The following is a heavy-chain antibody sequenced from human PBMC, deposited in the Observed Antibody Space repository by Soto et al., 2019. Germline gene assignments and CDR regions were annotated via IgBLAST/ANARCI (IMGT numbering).Heavy chain of an antibody. CDR2: IYYSGST. CDR1: GGSVSSISYY. D-gene: IGHD4-4*01. Sequence: QLQLQESGPGLVKPSETLSLTCTVSGGSVSSISYYWGWIRQPPGKGLEWIGSIYYSGSTYYNPSLKSRVTISVDTSKNQFSLKLTSVTAADTAVYYCACNTYDDYSNPNWFDPWGQGTLVTVSS. J-gene: IGHJ5*02. CDR3: ACNTYDDYSNPNWFDP. V-gene: IGHV4-39*01.